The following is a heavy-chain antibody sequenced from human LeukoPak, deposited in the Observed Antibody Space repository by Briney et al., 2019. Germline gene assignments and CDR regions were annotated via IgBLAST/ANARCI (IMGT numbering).Heavy chain of an antibody. CDR2: ISYDGSNK. V-gene: IGHV3-30*18. CDR3: AKDRGEVFGVVIIYYGMDV. D-gene: IGHD3-3*01. J-gene: IGHJ6*02. Sequence: GGSLRLSCAASGFMFSSYGMHWVRQAPGKGLEWVAVISYDGSNKYYVDSVKGRFTISRDNSKNTLYLQMNSLRGEDTAVYYCAKDRGEVFGVVIIYYGMDVWGQGTTVTVSS. CDR1: GFMFSSYG.